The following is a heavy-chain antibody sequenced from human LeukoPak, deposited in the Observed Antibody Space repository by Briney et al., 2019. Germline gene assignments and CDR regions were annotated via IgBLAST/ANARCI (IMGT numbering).Heavy chain of an antibody. Sequence: SETLSLTCTVSGGSISSYYWSWIRQPAGKGLEWIGRIYTSGSTNYNPSLKSRVTMSVDTSKNQFSLKLSSVTAADTAVYYRARDQYSSGWYGWFDPWGQGTLVTVSS. CDR3: ARDQYSSGWYGWFDP. V-gene: IGHV4-4*07. CDR1: GGSISSYY. CDR2: IYTSGST. J-gene: IGHJ5*02. D-gene: IGHD6-19*01.